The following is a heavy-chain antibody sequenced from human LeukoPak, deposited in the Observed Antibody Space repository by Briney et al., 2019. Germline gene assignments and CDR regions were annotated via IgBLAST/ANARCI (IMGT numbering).Heavy chain of an antibody. CDR3: ARMFPAAYPDYYYYMDV. V-gene: IGHV1-18*01. D-gene: IGHD2-2*01. CDR2: ISAYNGNT. CDR1: GYTFTSYG. Sequence: ASVKVSCKASGYTFTSYGISWVRQAPGQGLEWMGWISAYNGNTNYAQKLQGRVTMTTDTSTSTAYMELRSLRSDDTAVYYCARMFPAAYPDYYYYMDVWGKGTTVTVSS. J-gene: IGHJ6*03.